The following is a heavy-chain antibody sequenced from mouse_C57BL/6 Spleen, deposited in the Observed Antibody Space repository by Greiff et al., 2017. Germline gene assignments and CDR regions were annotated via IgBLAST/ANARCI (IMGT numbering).Heavy chain of an antibody. CDR2: INPGSGGT. D-gene: IGHD1-1*01. CDR3: ARKYYHYFDY. Sequence: VQLVESGAELVRPGTSVKVSCKASGYAFTNYLIEWVKQRPGQGLEWIGVINPGSGGTNYNEKFKGKATLTADKSSSTAYMQLSSLTSEDSAVYFCARKYYHYFDYWGQGTTLTVSS. J-gene: IGHJ2*01. CDR1: GYAFTNYL. V-gene: IGHV1-54*01.